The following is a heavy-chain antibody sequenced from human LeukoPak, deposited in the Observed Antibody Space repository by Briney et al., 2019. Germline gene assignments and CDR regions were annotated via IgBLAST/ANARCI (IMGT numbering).Heavy chain of an antibody. CDR3: AKDGVVTGCQFYYMDV. D-gene: IGHD3-3*01. Sequence: GGSLRLSCVASGFSFSDYGMHWVRQTPGKGLECVAFIHYGGSNTYYADSVKGRITISRDDSKNTLYLEMNSLRPEDTAVYYCAKDGVVTGCQFYYMDVWGKGTAVTISS. CDR1: GFSFSDYG. J-gene: IGHJ6*03. V-gene: IGHV3-30*02. CDR2: IHYGGSNT.